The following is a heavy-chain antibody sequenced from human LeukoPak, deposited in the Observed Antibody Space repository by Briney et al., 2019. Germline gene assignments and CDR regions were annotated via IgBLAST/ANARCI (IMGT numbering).Heavy chain of an antibody. CDR2: IIPIFGTA. D-gene: IGHD1-26*01. V-gene: IGHV1-69*01. Sequence: SVKVSCKASGGTFSSYAISWVRQAPGQGLEWMGGIIPIFGTANYAQKFQGRVTITADESTSTAYMELSSLRSEDTAVYYCARSPVGATDRTLGAFDIWGQGTMVTVSS. CDR3: ARSPVGATDRTLGAFDI. CDR1: GGTFSSYA. J-gene: IGHJ3*02.